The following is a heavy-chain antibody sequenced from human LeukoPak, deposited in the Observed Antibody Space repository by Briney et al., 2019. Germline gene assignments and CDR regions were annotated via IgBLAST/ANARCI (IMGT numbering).Heavy chain of an antibody. J-gene: IGHJ1*01. V-gene: IGHV3-21*01. Sequence: GGSLRLSCAASGFTFSSYSMNWVRQAPGKGLEWVSSISSSSSYIYYADSVKGRFTISRDNAKNSLCLQMNSLRAEDTAVYYCARDWQEDYGGSDEYFQHWGQGTLVTVSS. D-gene: IGHD4-23*01. CDR1: GFTFSSYS. CDR2: ISSSSSYI. CDR3: ARDWQEDYGGSDEYFQH.